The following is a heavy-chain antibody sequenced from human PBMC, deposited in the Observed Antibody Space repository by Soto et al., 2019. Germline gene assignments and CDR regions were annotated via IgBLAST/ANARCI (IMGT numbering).Heavy chain of an antibody. D-gene: IGHD2-2*01. J-gene: IGHJ4*02. CDR3: ARVRCSTTRCQVPYYLDC. CDR2: IAPSSSSI. Sequence: EVRLVESGGGLVKPGGSLRLSCAASGFIFSGYSMTWVRQTPGKGLEWVSSIAPSSSSIYYADSVKGRFAISRDNTENSLFLQMTSLRADDTAEYYCARVRCSTTRCQVPYYLDCWGQGTLVTVSS. V-gene: IGHV3-21*01. CDR1: GFIFSGYS.